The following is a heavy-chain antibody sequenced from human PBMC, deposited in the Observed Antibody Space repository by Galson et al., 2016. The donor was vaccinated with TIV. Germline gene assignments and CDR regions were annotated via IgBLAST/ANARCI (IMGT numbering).Heavy chain of an antibody. V-gene: IGHV5-51*03. CDR1: GYSLTSYW. CDR2: IYARDSDI. CDR3: ARAPGYAGYSYGYFDY. J-gene: IGHJ4*02. D-gene: IGHD5-18*01. Sequence: QSGAEVTKPGESLKISCKASGYSLTSYWIAWVRQVPGKGLEWMGIIYARDSDIKYSPSFQGQVTISADESVSTAYLQWSSLKASDTAMYYCARAPGYAGYSYGYFDYWGQGTLVTVSS.